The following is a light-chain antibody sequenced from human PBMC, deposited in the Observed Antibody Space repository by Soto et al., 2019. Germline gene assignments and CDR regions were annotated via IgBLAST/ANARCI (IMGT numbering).Light chain of an antibody. V-gene: IGKV1-39*01. CDR1: QSVKNY. CDR3: QQTYTDRQT. Sequence: DIQLTQSPSSLSASVGDTVTITCRAGQSVKNYLNWYQLKPGKVPKLLIYAASALQSGVPARFVGGRSGTDFTLTIITLQPEDFATYFCQQTYTDRQTFGQGTKLEI. CDR2: AAS. J-gene: IGKJ2*01.